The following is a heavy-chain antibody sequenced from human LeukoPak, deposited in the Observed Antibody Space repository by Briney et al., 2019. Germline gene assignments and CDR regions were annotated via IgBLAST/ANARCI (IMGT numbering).Heavy chain of an antibody. Sequence: GGSLRLSCAASGFTFSSYWMSWVRQAPGKGLEWVANIKQDGSEKYYVDSVKGRFTISGDNAKNSLYLQMNSLRAEDTAVYYCARAQYYYDSSGSGDYWGQGTLVTVSS. CDR2: IKQDGSEK. V-gene: IGHV3-7*01. CDR3: ARAQYYYDSSGSGDY. CDR1: GFTFSSYW. D-gene: IGHD3-22*01. J-gene: IGHJ4*02.